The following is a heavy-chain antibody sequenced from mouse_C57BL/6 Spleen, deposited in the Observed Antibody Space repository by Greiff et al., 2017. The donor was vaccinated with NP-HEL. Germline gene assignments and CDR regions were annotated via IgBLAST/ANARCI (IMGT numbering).Heavy chain of an antibody. CDR2: INPNNGGT. Sequence: VHVKQSGPELVKPGASVKMSCKASGYTFTDYNMHWVKQSHGKSLEWIGYINPNNGGTSYNQKFKGKATLTVNKSSSTAYMELRSLTSEDSAVYYCARGGRYAMDYWGQGTSVTVSS. CDR1: GYTFTDYN. CDR3: ARGGRYAMDY. V-gene: IGHV1-22*01. J-gene: IGHJ4*01.